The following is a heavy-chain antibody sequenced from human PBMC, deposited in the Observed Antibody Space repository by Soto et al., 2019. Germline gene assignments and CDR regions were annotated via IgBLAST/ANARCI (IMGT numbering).Heavy chain of an antibody. CDR3: ARDTGGPPYRAYSGYDSGYNWFDP. CDR1: GYTFTSYA. V-gene: IGHV1-3*01. Sequence: ASVKVSCKASGYTFTSYAMHWVRQAPGQRLEWMGWINAGNGNTKYSQKFQGRVTITRDTSASTAYMELSSLRSEDTAVYYCARDTGGPPYRAYSGYDSGYNWFDPWGQGTLVTVSS. J-gene: IGHJ5*02. D-gene: IGHD5-12*01. CDR2: INAGNGNT.